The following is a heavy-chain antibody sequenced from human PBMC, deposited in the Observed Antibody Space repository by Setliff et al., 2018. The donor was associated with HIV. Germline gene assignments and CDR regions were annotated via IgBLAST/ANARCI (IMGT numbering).Heavy chain of an antibody. D-gene: IGHD6-19*01. Sequence: AASVKVSCKASGGTFSSYAISWVRQAPGQGLEWMGGIIPIFGTANYAQKFQGRVTITTDESTSTAYMELSSLRSEDTAVYYCARESEHYSSGPRDAFDIWGQGTMVTVSS. CDR3: ARESEHYSSGPRDAFDI. J-gene: IGHJ3*02. CDR2: IIPIFGTA. V-gene: IGHV1-69*05. CDR1: GGTFSSYA.